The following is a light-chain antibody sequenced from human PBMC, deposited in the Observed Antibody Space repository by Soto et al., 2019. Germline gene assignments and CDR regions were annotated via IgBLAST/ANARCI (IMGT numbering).Light chain of an antibody. CDR2: GNN. J-gene: IGLJ3*02. Sequence: QSVLTQPPSVSGAPGQRVTISCTGSSSNIGAGYDVHGYQQLPGTAPKLLIFGNNNRPSGVPDRFSGSKSGTSASLAITGLQAEDEADYYCQSYDSSLSGWVFGGGTMLTVL. CDR1: SSNIGAGYD. V-gene: IGLV1-40*01. CDR3: QSYDSSLSGWV.